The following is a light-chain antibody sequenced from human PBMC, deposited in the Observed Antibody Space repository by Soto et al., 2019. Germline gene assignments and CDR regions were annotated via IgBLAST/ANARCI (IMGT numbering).Light chain of an antibody. J-gene: IGKJ5*01. CDR2: GAS. CDR3: QQYNNWPIT. CDR1: PISSN. V-gene: IGKV3-15*01. Sequence: VMTQSPTSLSVSPGDRVTISCRAGPISSNLAWHQQRPGQAPRLLIYGASVRATGVPARFSGSGSGTEFTLTINSLQSEDYAVYYCQQYNNWPITFGQGTRLEIK.